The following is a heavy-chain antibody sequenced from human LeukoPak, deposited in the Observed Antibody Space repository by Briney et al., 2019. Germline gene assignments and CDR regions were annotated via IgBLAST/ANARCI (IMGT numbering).Heavy chain of an antibody. CDR1: GYTFTSYD. V-gene: IGHV1-8*02. D-gene: IGHD6-6*01. Sequence: ASVKVSCKASGYTFTSYDINWVRQATGQGLEWMGWMNPNSGNTGYAQKFLGRVTMTRDTSISTAYMELSRLRSDDTAVYYCARVSFEYSSSYLFDYWGQGTLVTVSS. CDR3: ARVSFEYSSSYLFDY. CDR2: MNPNSGNT. J-gene: IGHJ4*02.